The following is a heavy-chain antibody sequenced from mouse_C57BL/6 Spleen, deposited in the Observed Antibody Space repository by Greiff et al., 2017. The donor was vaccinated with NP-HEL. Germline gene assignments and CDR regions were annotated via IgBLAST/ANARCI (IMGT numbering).Heavy chain of an antibody. CDR1: GFSLTSYG. J-gene: IGHJ4*01. CDR2: IWSGGST. Sequence: VKLVESGPGLVAPSQSLSITCTVSGFSLTSYGVDWVRQPPGKGLEWLGVIWSGGSTNYNSALMSRLSISKDNSKSQVFLKMNSLQTDDTAMYYCAKDDTTGRGAMDYWGQGTSVTVSS. V-gene: IGHV2-9*01. D-gene: IGHD1-1*01. CDR3: AKDDTTGRGAMDY.